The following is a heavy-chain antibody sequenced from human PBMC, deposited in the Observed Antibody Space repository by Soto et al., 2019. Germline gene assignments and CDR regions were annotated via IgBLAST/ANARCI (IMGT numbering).Heavy chain of an antibody. Sequence: GASVTVSCKTSGYTFTSYDINWVRPATGQGLEWMGWMNPNSGNTGYAQKFQGRVTMTRNTSISTAYMELSSLRSEDTAVYYCARLEGNWNYGYYYYMDVWGKGTTVTVS. CDR2: MNPNSGNT. CDR1: GYTFTSYD. D-gene: IGHD1-7*01. V-gene: IGHV1-8*01. J-gene: IGHJ6*03. CDR3: ARLEGNWNYGYYYYMDV.